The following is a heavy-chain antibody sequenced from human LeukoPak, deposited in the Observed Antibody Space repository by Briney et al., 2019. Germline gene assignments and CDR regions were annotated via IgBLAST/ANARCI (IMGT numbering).Heavy chain of an antibody. D-gene: IGHD3-22*01. Sequence: PSETLSLTCTVSGGSISSYYWSWIRQPAGKGLEWIGRIYTSGSTNYNPSLKSRVTMSVDTSKNQFSLKLSSVTAADTAVYYCARDQAYYDSGGQFDYWGQGTLVTVSS. J-gene: IGHJ4*02. CDR3: ARDQAYYDSGGQFDY. CDR1: GGSISSYY. V-gene: IGHV4-4*07. CDR2: IYTSGST.